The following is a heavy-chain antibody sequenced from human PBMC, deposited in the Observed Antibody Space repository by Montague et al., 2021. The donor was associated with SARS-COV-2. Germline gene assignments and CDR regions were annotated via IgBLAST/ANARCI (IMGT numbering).Heavy chain of an antibody. Sequence: SETLSLTCTVSGGSNSSYYWSWIRQPPGKGLEWIGYIYYSGSTNYNPSLKSRVTISVDTSKNQFSLKLSSVTAADTAVYYCARDSHYYDSSGHFDYWGQGTLVTVSS. CDR2: IYYSGST. J-gene: IGHJ4*02. CDR3: ARDSHYYDSSGHFDY. V-gene: IGHV4-59*13. CDR1: GGSNSSYY. D-gene: IGHD3-22*01.